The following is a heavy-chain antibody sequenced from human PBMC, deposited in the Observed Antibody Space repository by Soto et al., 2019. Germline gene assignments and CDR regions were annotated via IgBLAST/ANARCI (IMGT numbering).Heavy chain of an antibody. CDR1: GYTFTSYG. V-gene: IGHV1-18*01. CDR2: ISAYNGNT. Sequence: ASVKVSCKASGYTFTSYGISWVRQAPGQGLEWMGWISAYNGNTNYAQKLQGRVTMTTDTSTSTAYMELRSLRSDDTAVYYCAILGTSSGWTTAGQIDYWGQGTLVTVSS. J-gene: IGHJ4*02. CDR3: AILGTSSGWTTAGQIDY. D-gene: IGHD6-19*01.